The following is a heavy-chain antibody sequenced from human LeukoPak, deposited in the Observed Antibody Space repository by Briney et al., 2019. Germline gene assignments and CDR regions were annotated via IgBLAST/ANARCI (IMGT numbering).Heavy chain of an antibody. CDR2: ISYNGSNK. Sequence: GGSLRLSCAASGFTFSSYGMHWVRQAPGKGLEWVAVISYNGSNKYYADSVKGRFTISRDNSKNTLYLQMNSLRAEDTAVYYCAKTGSGYDCDYWGQGTLVTVSS. CDR3: AKTGSGYDCDY. D-gene: IGHD5-12*01. V-gene: IGHV3-30*18. J-gene: IGHJ4*02. CDR1: GFTFSSYG.